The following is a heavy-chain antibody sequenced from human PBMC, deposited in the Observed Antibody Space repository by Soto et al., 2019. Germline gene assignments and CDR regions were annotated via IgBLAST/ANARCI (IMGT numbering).Heavy chain of an antibody. J-gene: IGHJ4*02. V-gene: IGHV3-49*04. CDR2: IRSKAYGGTT. Sequence: PGGSLRLSCTASGFTFGDYAMSWVRQAPGKGLEWVGFIRSKAYGGTTEYAASVKGRFTISRDDSKSIAYLQMNSLKTEDTAVYYCTRDPPPYSSGWYWLDYWGQGTLVTVSS. D-gene: IGHD6-19*01. CDR3: TRDPPPYSSGWYWLDY. CDR1: GFTFGDYA.